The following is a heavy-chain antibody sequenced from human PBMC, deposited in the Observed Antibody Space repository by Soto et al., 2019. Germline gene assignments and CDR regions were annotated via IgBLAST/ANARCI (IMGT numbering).Heavy chain of an antibody. CDR2: INHSGST. D-gene: IGHD3-3*01. CDR1: GGSFSGCY. Sequence: SETLSLTCAIYGGSFSGCYWSWIRQPPGKRLEWIGEINHSGSTNYNPSLKSRVTISGDTSKNQFSLKLSSVTAADTAVYYCARSVFWSCYYTNYYYYYMDVWGKGTTVTVSS. V-gene: IGHV4-34*01. J-gene: IGHJ6*03. CDR3: ARSVFWSCYYTNYYYYYMDV.